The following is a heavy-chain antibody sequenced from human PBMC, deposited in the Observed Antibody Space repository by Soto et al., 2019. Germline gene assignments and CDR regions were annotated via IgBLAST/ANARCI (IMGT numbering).Heavy chain of an antibody. J-gene: IGHJ4*02. CDR2: IIPILGIA. D-gene: IGHD3-22*01. Sequence: GASVKVSCKASGGTFSSYTISWVRQAPGQGLEWMGRIIPILGIANYAQKFQGRVTITADKSTSTAYMELSSLRSEDTAVYYCAKDTYYYSSSGYYVFDSWGQGTLVTVSS. CDR1: GGTFSSYT. CDR3: AKDTYYYSSSGYYVFDS. V-gene: IGHV1-69*04.